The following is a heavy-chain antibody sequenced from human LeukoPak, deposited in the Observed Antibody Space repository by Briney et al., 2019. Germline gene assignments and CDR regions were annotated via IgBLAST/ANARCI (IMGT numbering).Heavy chain of an antibody. CDR1: GYTFTSYG. J-gene: IGHJ4*02. CDR3: ARWYCSITRCYGFLVN. D-gene: IGHD2-2*01. CDR2: ISAYNGNT. V-gene: IGHV1-18*04. Sequence: ASVKVSCKASGYTFTSYGISWVRQAPGQGLEWMGWISAYNGNTNYAQKLQGRVTMTTDTSTSTAYMELRSLRSDDTAVYYCARWYCSITRCYGFLVNGAQGPLVPVSS.